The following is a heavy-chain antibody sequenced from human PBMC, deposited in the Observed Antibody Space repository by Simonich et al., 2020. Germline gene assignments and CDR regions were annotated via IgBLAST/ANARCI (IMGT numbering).Heavy chain of an antibody. CDR3: ARHAGFAFDI. CDR1: GGSISSSSYY. Sequence: QLQLQESGPGLVKPSETLSLTCTVSGGSISSSSYYGGWIRQPPGKGLGWMGSIYFSGSTYYTPSPKSRVTISLDTSKNQFSLKLSSVTAADTAVYYCARHAGFAFDIWGQGTMVTVSS. J-gene: IGHJ3*02. V-gene: IGHV4-39*01. CDR2: IYFSGST. D-gene: IGHD6-13*01.